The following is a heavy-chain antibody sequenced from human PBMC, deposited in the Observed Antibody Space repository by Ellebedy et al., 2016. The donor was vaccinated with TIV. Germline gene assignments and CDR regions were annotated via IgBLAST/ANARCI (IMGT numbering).Heavy chain of an antibody. CDR3: STLSDTGY. V-gene: IGHV3-74*01. J-gene: IGHJ4*01. Sequence: GESLKISCAASGFTFSRHWMHWIRQAPGKGLVWLSRINGDGGFTSHADFVKGRFNISRDNAKNTLYLQRNSLKAEDTAMYYCSTLSDTGYWGHGTLVTVSS. CDR2: INGDGGFT. D-gene: IGHD2-21*02. CDR1: GFTFSRHW.